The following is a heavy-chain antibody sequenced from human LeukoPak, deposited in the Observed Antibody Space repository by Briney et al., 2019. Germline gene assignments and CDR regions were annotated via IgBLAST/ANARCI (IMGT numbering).Heavy chain of an antibody. CDR1: GYTFTSYD. CDR2: MNPNSGNT. CDR3: AIYCSSTSCRPANWFDP. J-gene: IGHJ5*02. Sequence: ASVKVSCKASGYTFTSYDINWVRQATGQGLEWMGWMNPNSGNTSYAQKFQGRVTMTRNTSISTAYMELSSLRSEDTAVYYCAIYCSSTSCRPANWFDPWGQGTLVTVSS. V-gene: IGHV1-8*01. D-gene: IGHD2-2*01.